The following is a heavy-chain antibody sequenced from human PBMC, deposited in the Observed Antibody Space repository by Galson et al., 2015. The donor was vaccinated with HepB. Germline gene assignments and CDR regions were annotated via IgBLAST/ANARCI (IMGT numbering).Heavy chain of an antibody. CDR3: AREGGRNAFDI. J-gene: IGHJ3*02. CDR1: GFTFSSYS. D-gene: IGHD2-15*01. V-gene: IGHV3-48*04. CDR2: ISSSSSPI. Sequence: SLRLSCAASGFTFSSYSMHWVRQAPGKGLEWVSYISSSSSPIYYADSVKGRFTISRDNAKNTLYLQMNSLRAEDTAVYYCAREGGRNAFDIWGQGTMVTVSS.